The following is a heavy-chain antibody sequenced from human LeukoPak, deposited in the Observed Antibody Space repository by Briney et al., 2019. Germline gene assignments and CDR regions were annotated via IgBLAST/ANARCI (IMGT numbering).Heavy chain of an antibody. CDR1: GGSISNSSYY. D-gene: IGHD1-26*01. Sequence: PSETLSLTCTVSGGSISNSSYYWGWIRQPPGKGLEWIGSIYHSGSTYYNPSLKSRVTISVDTSKNQFSLKLSSVTAADTAVYYCARVGGGSYLYFDYWGQGTLVTVSS. CDR2: IYHSGST. J-gene: IGHJ4*02. CDR3: ARVGGGSYLYFDY. V-gene: IGHV4-39*07.